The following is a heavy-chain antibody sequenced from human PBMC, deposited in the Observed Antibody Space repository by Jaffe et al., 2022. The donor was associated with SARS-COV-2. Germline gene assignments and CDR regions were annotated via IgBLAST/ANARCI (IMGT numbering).Heavy chain of an antibody. CDR2: MNPNSGNT. Sequence: QVQLVQSGAEVKKPGASVKVSCKASGYTFTSYDINWVRQATGQGLEWMGWMNPNSGNTGYAQKFQGRVTMTRNTSISTAYMELSSLRSEDTAVYYCARADGYCSGGSCYSDYYYYGMDVWGQGTTVTVSS. CDR3: ARADGYCSGGSCYSDYYYYGMDV. CDR1: GYTFTSYD. J-gene: IGHJ6*02. V-gene: IGHV1-8*01. D-gene: IGHD2-15*01.